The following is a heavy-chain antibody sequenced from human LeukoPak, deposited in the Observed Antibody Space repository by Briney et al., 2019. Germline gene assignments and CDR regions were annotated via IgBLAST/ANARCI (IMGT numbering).Heavy chain of an antibody. J-gene: IGHJ4*02. V-gene: IGHV4-59*01. D-gene: IGHD1-26*01. Sequence: SETLSLTCTVSGGSISSYYWSWIRQPPGKGLEWIGYIYYSGSTNYNPSLKSRVTISVDTSKNQFSLKLSSVTAADTAVYYCARATVGARRSFDYWGQGTLVTVSS. CDR2: IYYSGST. CDR3: ARATVGARRSFDY. CDR1: GGSISSYY.